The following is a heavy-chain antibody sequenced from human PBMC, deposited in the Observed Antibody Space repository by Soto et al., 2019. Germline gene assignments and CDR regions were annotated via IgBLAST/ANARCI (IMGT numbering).Heavy chain of an antibody. V-gene: IGHV1-69*01. Sequence: QVQLVQSGSEVKKPGSSVKVSCKASGGSFSSTPISWVRQAPGQGLEWMAGIIPIFATVHYAQKFQGRVTITADESTSTAYMELTSLRSEDTAVYFCARVGRGYSAAPRYYFDYWGQGTLVTGSS. CDR3: ARVGRGYSAAPRYYFDY. J-gene: IGHJ4*02. CDR2: IIPIFATV. D-gene: IGHD5-18*01. CDR1: GGSFSSTP.